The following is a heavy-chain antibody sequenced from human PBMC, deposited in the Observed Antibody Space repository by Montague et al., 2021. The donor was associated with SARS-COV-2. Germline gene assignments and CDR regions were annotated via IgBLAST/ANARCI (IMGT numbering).Heavy chain of an antibody. CDR2: FYYTGST. CDR3: ARGRSGFFNPLDY. CDR1: DDSITSNTYY. D-gene: IGHD3-3*01. Sequence: SETLSLTCAVSDDSITSNTYYWAWIRQPPGKGLEWIGSFYYTGSTYYNPSLKSRVTMSVDTSKKHFSLNLNSVTAADTAVYYCARGRSGFFNPLDYWGQGTLVTVSS. J-gene: IGHJ4*02. V-gene: IGHV4-39*02.